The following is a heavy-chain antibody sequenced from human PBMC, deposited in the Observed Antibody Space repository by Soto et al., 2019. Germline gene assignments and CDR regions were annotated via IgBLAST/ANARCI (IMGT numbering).Heavy chain of an antibody. CDR3: AHKGDGYRGFKY. V-gene: IGHV2-5*02. D-gene: IGHD5-12*01. CDR1: GFSLSTSGVG. Sequence: QITLKESGPTLVKPTQTLTLTCTLSGFSLSTSGVGVGWIRQPPGKALEWLALIYWDDDKRYSPFLKSRLTITKDTSKNQVVLTLNNMDPVDTATYYCAHKGDGYRGFKYWGQGTLVTVSS. CDR2: IYWDDDK. J-gene: IGHJ4*02.